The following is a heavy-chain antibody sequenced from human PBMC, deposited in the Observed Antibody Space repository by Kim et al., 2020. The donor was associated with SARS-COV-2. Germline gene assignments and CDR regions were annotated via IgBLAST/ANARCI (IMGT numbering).Heavy chain of an antibody. V-gene: IGHV3-23*01. J-gene: IGHJ4*02. D-gene: IGHD3-10*01. CDR3: ARPLYGSGNYYLPIVY. Sequence: GRGRFTISKDNSKNTLILQMNSLRAEDTAVYYCARPLYGSGNYYLPIVYWGQGALVTVSS.